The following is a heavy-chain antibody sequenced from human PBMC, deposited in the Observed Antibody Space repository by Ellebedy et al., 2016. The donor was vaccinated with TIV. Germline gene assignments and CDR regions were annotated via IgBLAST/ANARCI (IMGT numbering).Heavy chain of an antibody. V-gene: IGHV4-31*03. CDR2: IHYSGTT. CDR1: GGSISSGGYY. Sequence: MPSETLSLTCTFSGGSISSGGYYWSWIRQHPGKGLEWTGYIHYSGTTYYNPSLKSRVSISVDTSKNQFSLKLSSVTAADTAVYYCARDSGNWFDPWGQGTLVTVSS. J-gene: IGHJ5*02. CDR3: ARDSGNWFDP.